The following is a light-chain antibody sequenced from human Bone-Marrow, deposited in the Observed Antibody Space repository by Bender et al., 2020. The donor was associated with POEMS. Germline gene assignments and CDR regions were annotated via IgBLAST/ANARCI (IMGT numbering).Light chain of an antibody. CDR1: SSDVGNYNL. CDR3: CSYAGTSTPVL. J-gene: IGLJ2*01. CDR2: EGS. Sequence: HSALTQPASVSGSPGQSITISCTGTSSDVGNYNLVSWYQQHPGKAPKLILYEGSKRPSGVSDRFSGSKSGNTASLTISGLQAEDDADYYCCSYAGTSTPVLFGRGTKLTVL. V-gene: IGLV2-23*01.